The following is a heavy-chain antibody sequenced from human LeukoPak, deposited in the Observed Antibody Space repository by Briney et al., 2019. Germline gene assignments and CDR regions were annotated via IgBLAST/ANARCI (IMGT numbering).Heavy chain of an antibody. Sequence: GGSLRLSCAASGFTFSSYAMSWVRQAPGKGLEWVSAISGSGGSTYYADSVKGRFTISRDNSKNTLYLQMSSLRAEDTAVYYCAKLKITMIVVVTDDAFDIWGQGTMVTVSS. CDR1: GFTFSSYA. V-gene: IGHV3-23*01. J-gene: IGHJ3*02. CDR2: ISGSGGST. D-gene: IGHD3-22*01. CDR3: AKLKITMIVVVTDDAFDI.